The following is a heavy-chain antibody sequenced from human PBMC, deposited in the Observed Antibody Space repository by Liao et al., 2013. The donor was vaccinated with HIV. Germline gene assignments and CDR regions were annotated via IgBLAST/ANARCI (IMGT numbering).Heavy chain of an antibody. V-gene: IGHV4-61*02. CDR2: IYTSGST. CDR3: ARAVAAAGTMDY. J-gene: IGHJ4*02. Sequence: QVQLQESGPGLVKPSQTLSLTCTVSGGSISSGSYYWSWIRQPAGKGLEWIGRIYTSGSTNYNPSLKSRVTISVDTSKNQXSLKLSSVTAADTAVYYCARAVAAAGTMDYWGQGTLVTVSS. D-gene: IGHD6-13*01. CDR1: GGSISSGSYY.